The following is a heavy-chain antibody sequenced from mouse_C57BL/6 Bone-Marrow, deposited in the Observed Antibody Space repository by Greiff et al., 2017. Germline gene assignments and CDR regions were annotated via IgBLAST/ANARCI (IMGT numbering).Heavy chain of an antibody. Sequence: VQLQQSGPELVKPGASVKISCKASGYAFSSSWMNWVKQRPGKGLEWIGRIYPGDGDTNYNGKFKGKATLTADKSSSTAYMQLSSLTSEDSAVYFWARDLPITTAYAMDYWGQGTSVTVSS. CDR3: ARDLPITTAYAMDY. V-gene: IGHV1-82*01. CDR1: GYAFSSSW. J-gene: IGHJ4*01. D-gene: IGHD1-2*01. CDR2: IYPGDGDT.